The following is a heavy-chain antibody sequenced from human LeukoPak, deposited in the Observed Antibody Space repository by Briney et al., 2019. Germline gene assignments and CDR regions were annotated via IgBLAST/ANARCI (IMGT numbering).Heavy chain of an antibody. V-gene: IGHV1-2*02. J-gene: IGHJ4*02. CDR1: GYTFTGYY. Sequence: GASVKVSCKASGYTFTGYYMHWVRQAPGQGLEWMGWINPNSGGTNYAQKFQGRVTMTRDTSISTAYMELSRLRSDDTAVYYCAREAGIVGATLFDYWGQGTLVTVSS. D-gene: IGHD1-26*01. CDR2: INPNSGGT. CDR3: AREAGIVGATLFDY.